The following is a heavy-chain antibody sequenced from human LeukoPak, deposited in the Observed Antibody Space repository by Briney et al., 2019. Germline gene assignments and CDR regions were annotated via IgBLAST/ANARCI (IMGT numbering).Heavy chain of an antibody. V-gene: IGHV3-33*01. CDR1: GFTFSSYG. D-gene: IGHD6-19*01. CDR3: AREVLSGYSSGWYRGFDY. CDR2: IWYDGSNK. J-gene: IGHJ4*02. Sequence: GGSLRLSCAASGFTFSSYGMHWVRQAPGKGLEWVAVIWYDGSNKDYADSVKGRFTISRDNSKNTLYLQMNSLRAEDTAVYYCAREVLSGYSSGWYRGFDYWGQGTLVTVSS.